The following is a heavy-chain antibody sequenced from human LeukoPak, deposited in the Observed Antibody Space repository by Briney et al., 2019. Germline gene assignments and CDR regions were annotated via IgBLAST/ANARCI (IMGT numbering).Heavy chain of an antibody. CDR2: ISYDGSNK. Sequence: GGSLRLSCAASGFTFSSYGMHWVRQAPGKGLEWVAVISYDGSNKYYADSVKGRFTISRDNSKNTLYLQMNSLRAEDTAVYYCAKDLRQIVGVWNAFDIWGQGTIVTVYS. J-gene: IGHJ3*02. D-gene: IGHD3-22*01. V-gene: IGHV3-30*18. CDR1: GFTFSSYG. CDR3: AKDLRQIVGVWNAFDI.